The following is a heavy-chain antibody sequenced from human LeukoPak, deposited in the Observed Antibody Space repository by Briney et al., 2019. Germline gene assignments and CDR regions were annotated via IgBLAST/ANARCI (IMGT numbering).Heavy chain of an antibody. J-gene: IGHJ4*02. CDR1: GGSFSGYY. CDR3: ARHSSSGYYFGY. D-gene: IGHD3-22*01. Sequence: SETLSLTCAVYGGSFSGYYWSWIRQPPGKGLEWIGYIYTSGSTNYNPSLKSRVTISVDTSKNQFSLKLSSVTAADTAVYYCARHSSSGYYFGYWGQRTLVTVSS. V-gene: IGHV4-4*09. CDR2: IYTSGST.